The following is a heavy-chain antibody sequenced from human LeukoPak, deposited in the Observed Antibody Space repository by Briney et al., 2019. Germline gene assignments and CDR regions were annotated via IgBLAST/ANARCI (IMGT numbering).Heavy chain of an antibody. Sequence: SETLSLTCTVSGGSISSYYWSWIRQPPGKGLEWIGNMYNSGSTNYNPSLKSRVTISVDTSKNQFSLKLSSVTAADTAVYYCARLKGYCTNGVCLYYYYYYMDVWGKGTTVTVSS. D-gene: IGHD2-8*01. J-gene: IGHJ6*03. V-gene: IGHV4-59*12. CDR1: GGSISSYY. CDR3: ARLKGYCTNGVCLYYYYYYMDV. CDR2: MYNSGST.